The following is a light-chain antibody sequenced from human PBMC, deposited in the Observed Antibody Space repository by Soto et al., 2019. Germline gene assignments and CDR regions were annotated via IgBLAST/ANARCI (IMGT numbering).Light chain of an antibody. V-gene: IGLV1-51*01. J-gene: IGLJ2*01. CDR2: DND. Sequence: QSVLTQPPSVSAAPGQKVSISCSGSSSNVGSNYVSWYQHLPGTAPRLLIYDNDKRPSGIPDRFSGSKSGTSATLGITGLQTGDEADYYCGTWDGSLSGVIFGGGTQLTVL. CDR3: GTWDGSLSGVI. CDR1: SSNVGSNY.